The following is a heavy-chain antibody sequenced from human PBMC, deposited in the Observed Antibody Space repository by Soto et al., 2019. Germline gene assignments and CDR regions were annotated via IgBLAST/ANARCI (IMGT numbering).Heavy chain of an antibody. CDR2: ISGSGGST. V-gene: IGHV3-23*01. CDR3: PIIGVAAAGTDFDY. D-gene: IGHD6-13*01. CDR1: GFTFSSYA. J-gene: IGHJ4*02. Sequence: EVQLLESGGGLVQPGGSLRLSCAASGFTFSSYAMSWVRQAPGKGLEWVSAISGSGGSTYYADSVKGRFTISRDNSKNTLDLQMNSLRAEDPGVYYCPIIGVAAAGTDFDYWGQGTLVTVSS.